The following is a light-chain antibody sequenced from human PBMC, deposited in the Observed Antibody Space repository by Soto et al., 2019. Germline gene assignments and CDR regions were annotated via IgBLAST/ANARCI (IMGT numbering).Light chain of an antibody. J-gene: IGLJ2*01. CDR3: SSYTSRSTLGV. CDR2: DVS. CDR1: NSDIGGCNY. Sequence: QSVLTQPASVSGSPGQSITISCTGTNSDIGGCNYVSWYQQHPGKAPKLMIYDVSNRPSGVSYRFSGSKSGNTASLTISGLQAEDEADYYCSSYTSRSTLGVFGGGTKLTVL. V-gene: IGLV2-14*03.